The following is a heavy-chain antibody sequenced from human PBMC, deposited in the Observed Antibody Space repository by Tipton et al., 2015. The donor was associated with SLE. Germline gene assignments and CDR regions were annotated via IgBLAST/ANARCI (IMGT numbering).Heavy chain of an antibody. CDR1: GASISSNY. Sequence: TLSLTCSVSGASISSNYWSWIRQPPGKGLVWIGYMYYNERTDYNPSLKSRVTMSLDTSRSQFSLRLSSVTAADTAVYYCARGGSDFDGSAYQNAASHWGQGILVTVSS. CDR3: ARGGSDFDGSAYQNAASH. J-gene: IGHJ4*02. D-gene: IGHD3-22*01. CDR2: MYYNERT. V-gene: IGHV4-59*08.